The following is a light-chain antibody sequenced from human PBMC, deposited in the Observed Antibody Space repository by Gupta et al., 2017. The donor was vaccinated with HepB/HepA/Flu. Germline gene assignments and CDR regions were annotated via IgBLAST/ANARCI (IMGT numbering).Light chain of an antibody. CDR3: QAWDSSTYV. CDR2: QDS. CDR1: KLGDKY. J-gene: IGLJ1*01. Sequence: SYELTQPPSVSVSPGQTASITCSGDKLGDKYARWYQQKPGQSPVLVIYQDSKRPSGIPERFSSSNSGNTATLTISGTQAMDEADYYCQAWDSSTYVFGTGTKVTVL. V-gene: IGLV3-1*01.